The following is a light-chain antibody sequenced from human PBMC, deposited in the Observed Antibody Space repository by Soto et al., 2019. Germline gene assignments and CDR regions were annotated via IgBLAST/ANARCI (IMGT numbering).Light chain of an antibody. CDR3: QQTYNTPLT. CDR2: AAS. V-gene: IGKV1-39*01. Sequence: DIQMTQSPSSLSASVGDRVTITCRASQSISSYLNWYQQKPGKAPKLLIYAASSLQSGVPSRFSGSGSGTDFTLTINSLQREDFATYYCQQTYNTPLTFGGGTKVDIK. CDR1: QSISSY. J-gene: IGKJ4*01.